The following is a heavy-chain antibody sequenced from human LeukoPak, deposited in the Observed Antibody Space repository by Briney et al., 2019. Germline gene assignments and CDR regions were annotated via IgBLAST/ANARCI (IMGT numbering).Heavy chain of an antibody. CDR3: ARVLTPLDPGGESGLDY. CDR1: GYTFTSYA. D-gene: IGHD3-10*01. Sequence: GASVMVSCKASGYTFTSYAMNWVRQAPGQGLEWMGWINPNTGGTKYAQKFQGRVTMTRDTSINTAYMELSRLRFDDTAMFYCARVLTPLDPGGESGLDYWGQGTLVTVSS. CDR2: INPNTGGT. J-gene: IGHJ4*02. V-gene: IGHV1-2*02.